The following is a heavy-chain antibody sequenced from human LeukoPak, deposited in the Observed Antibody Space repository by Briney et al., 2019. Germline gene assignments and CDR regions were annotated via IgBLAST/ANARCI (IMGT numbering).Heavy chain of an antibody. CDR2: ISGSGGST. Sequence: GGSLRLSCAASGFTFSSYAMSWVRQAPGKGLEWVSAISGSGGSTYYADSVKGRFTISRDNSKNTLYMQMNSLRAEDTAVYYCAKHGPSITMIVVVILGHPDYWGQGTLVTVSS. J-gene: IGHJ4*02. CDR1: GFTFSSYA. V-gene: IGHV3-23*01. CDR3: AKHGPSITMIVVVILGHPDY. D-gene: IGHD3-22*01.